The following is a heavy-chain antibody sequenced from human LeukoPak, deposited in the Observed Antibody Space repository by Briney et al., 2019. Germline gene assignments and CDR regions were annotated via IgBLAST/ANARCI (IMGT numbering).Heavy chain of an antibody. CDR1: GRSISGYY. CDR3: AGRDY. J-gene: IGHJ4*02. V-gene: IGHV4-4*07. CDR2: IYTSGST. Sequence: SETLSLTCTVSGRSISGYYWSWIRQPAGKGLEWIGRIYTSGSTNYNPSPKSRVTISVDKSKNQLSLKLSSVTAADSAVYYCAGRDYWGQRILVTVSS.